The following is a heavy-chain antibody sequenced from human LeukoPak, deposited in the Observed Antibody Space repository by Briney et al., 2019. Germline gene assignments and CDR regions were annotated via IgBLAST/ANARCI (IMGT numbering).Heavy chain of an antibody. J-gene: IGHJ1*01. Sequence: PSETLSLTCAVYGRSFSGYYWSWIRQPPGKGLEWIGEINHSGSTNYNPSLKSRVTISVDTSKNQFSLKLSSVTAADTAVYYCARDSSWGYFQHWGQGTLVTVSS. V-gene: IGHV4-34*01. CDR2: INHSGST. CDR3: ARDSSWGYFQH. CDR1: GRSFSGYY. D-gene: IGHD6-13*01.